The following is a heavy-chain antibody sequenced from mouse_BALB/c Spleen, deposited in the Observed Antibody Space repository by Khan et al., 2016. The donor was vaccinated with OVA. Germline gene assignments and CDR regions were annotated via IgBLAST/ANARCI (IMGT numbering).Heavy chain of an antibody. CDR3: ARMNG. J-gene: IGHJ2*01. CDR2: IDPANGNT. V-gene: IGHV14-3*02. CDR1: GFNFKDSY. Sequence: IQLVQSGAELVKPGASVKLSCTASGFNFKDSYMHWVKQRPEQGLEWIGRIDPANGNTKYDPNFKGQATITADTSSNTAYLQLSSLTSEDTAVYYCARMNGWGQGTTLTVSS.